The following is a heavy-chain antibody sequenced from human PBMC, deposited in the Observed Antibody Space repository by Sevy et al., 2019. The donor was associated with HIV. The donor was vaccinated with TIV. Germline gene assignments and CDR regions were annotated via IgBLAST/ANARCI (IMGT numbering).Heavy chain of an antibody. CDR3: AREPYYYGSGSPNTGYYGMDV. J-gene: IGHJ6*02. CDR2: INPNSGGT. CDR1: GYTFTGYY. V-gene: IGHV1-2*02. Sequence: ASVKVSCKASGYTFTGYYMHWVRQAPGQGLEWMGWINPNSGGTNYAQKFQGRVTMTRDTSISTAYMELGRLGSDDTAVYYCAREPYYYGSGSPNTGYYGMDVWGQGTTVTVSS. D-gene: IGHD3-10*01.